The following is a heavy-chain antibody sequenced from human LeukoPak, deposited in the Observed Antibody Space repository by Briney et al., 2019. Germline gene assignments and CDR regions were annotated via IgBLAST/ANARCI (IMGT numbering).Heavy chain of an antibody. CDR2: ISGSGGST. CDR1: GFTFSSYG. V-gene: IGHV3-23*01. Sequence: PGGSLRLSCAASGFTFSSYGMSWVRQAPGKGLEWVSAISGSGGSTYYADSVKGRFTISRDNSKNTLYLQMNSLRAEDTAVYYCAKDSNQYRLGGSGSFISPNWFDPWGQGTLVTVSS. J-gene: IGHJ5*02. D-gene: IGHD3-10*01. CDR3: AKDSNQYRLGGSGSFISPNWFDP.